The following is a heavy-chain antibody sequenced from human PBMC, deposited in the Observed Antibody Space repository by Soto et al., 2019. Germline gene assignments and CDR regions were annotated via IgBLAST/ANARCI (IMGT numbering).Heavy chain of an antibody. CDR3: ASLGELYLDY. V-gene: IGHV4-39*01. CDR1: GGSISSSSYY. J-gene: IGHJ4*02. CDR2: IYYSGST. D-gene: IGHD3-10*01. Sequence: SETLSLTCTVSGGSISSSSYYWGWIRQPPGKGLEWIGSIYYSGSTYYNPSLKSRVTISVDTSKNQFSLKLSSVTAADTAVYYCASLGELYLDYWGQGTLVTVSS.